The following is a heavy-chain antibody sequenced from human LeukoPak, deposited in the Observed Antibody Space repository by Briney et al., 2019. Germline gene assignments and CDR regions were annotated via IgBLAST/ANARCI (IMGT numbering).Heavy chain of an antibody. CDR1: QFTFSNYA. CDR2: ISGSGNTT. CDR3: AKGPAPYCSGGSCYSPHWYFDL. Sequence: GGSLRLSCAASQFTFSNYAMSWVRQAPGKGLEWVSAISGSGNTTYFGDSVTGRFTISRDNPKNTVYLQMNSLSAEDTAVFYCAKGPAPYCSGGSCYSPHWYFDLWGRGTLVTVSS. V-gene: IGHV3-23*01. J-gene: IGHJ2*01. D-gene: IGHD2-15*01.